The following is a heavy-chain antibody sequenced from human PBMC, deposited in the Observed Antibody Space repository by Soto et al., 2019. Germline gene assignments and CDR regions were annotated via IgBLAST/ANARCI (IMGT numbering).Heavy chain of an antibody. Sequence: QVQLQQWGAGLLKPSETLSLTCAVYGGSFSGYYWSWLRQPPGKGLEWIGEINHSGSTNYNPSLKSRVTISVDTSKNQFSLKLSSVTAADTAVYYCARAQYYDYIWGSYRRNNCFDPWGQGTLVTVSS. CDR2: INHSGST. V-gene: IGHV4-34*01. CDR3: ARAQYYDYIWGSYRRNNCFDP. CDR1: GGSFSGYY. D-gene: IGHD3-16*02. J-gene: IGHJ5*02.